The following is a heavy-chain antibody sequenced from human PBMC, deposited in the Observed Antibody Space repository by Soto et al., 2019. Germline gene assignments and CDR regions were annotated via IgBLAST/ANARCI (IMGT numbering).Heavy chain of an antibody. D-gene: IGHD1-1*01. J-gene: IGHJ4*02. CDR2: INQDGSEK. CDR3: ASDDWNFDN. V-gene: IGHV3-7*01. Sequence: GGSLRLSCTASGFYFSRYWMRWVRQAPGKGLEWVAHINQDGSEKYYMDSVRGRFTISRDNAKNSVSLQMNSLRAEDTAVYYCASDDWNFDNWGQGTRVTVSS. CDR1: GFYFSRYW.